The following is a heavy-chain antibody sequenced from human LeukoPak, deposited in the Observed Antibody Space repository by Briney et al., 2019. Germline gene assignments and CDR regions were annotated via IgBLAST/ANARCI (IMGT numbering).Heavy chain of an antibody. D-gene: IGHD3-22*01. CDR1: GFTFSSYA. J-gene: IGHJ4*02. CDR3: ARGGITMIVVALNY. Sequence: PGGSLRLSCAASGFTFSSYAMHWVRQAPGKGLEYVSAISSNGGSTYYANSAKGRFPISRDNSKNTLYLQMGSLRAEDMAVYYWARGGITMIVVALNYWGQGTLVTVSS. V-gene: IGHV3-64*01. CDR2: ISSNGGST.